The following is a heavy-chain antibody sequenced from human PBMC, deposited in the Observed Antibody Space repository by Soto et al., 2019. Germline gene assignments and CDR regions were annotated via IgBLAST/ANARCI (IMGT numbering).Heavy chain of an antibody. V-gene: IGHV1-18*01. J-gene: IGHJ4*02. CDR2: ISPDNGNT. Sequence: ASVKVSCKASGYTFTSSGISWLRQAPGQGLEWMAWISPDNGNTNYAQKVQGRVTMTTDTSTSTAYMELRSLRSDDTAVYYCARDKREMATIFDYWGQGTLVTVSS. D-gene: IGHD5-12*01. CDR1: GYTFTSSG. CDR3: ARDKREMATIFDY.